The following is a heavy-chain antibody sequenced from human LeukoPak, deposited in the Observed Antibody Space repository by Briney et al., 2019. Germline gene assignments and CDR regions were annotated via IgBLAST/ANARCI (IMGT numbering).Heavy chain of an antibody. J-gene: IGHJ5*02. CDR2: ISLNSGEI. Sequence: GGSLRLSCAASGFRLDGHAWHWVRQPPGKGLEWISGISLNSGEIGYADSVKGRFTLSRDNTENALYLQMNSLRAEDTALYYCAKVVELGWFDPWGQGTLVTVSS. V-gene: IGHV3-9*01. D-gene: IGHD1-7*01. CDR3: AKVVELGWFDP. CDR1: GFRLDGHA.